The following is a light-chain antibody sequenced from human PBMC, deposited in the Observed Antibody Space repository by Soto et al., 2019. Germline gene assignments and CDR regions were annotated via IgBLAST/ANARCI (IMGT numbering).Light chain of an antibody. CDR2: NAS. V-gene: IGKV1-5*03. CDR1: RSVVRW. J-gene: IGKJ1*01. Sequence: DIQMTQSPSTLSASAGDRVTITCRASRSVVRWLAWYQQKPGKAPYLLIYNASILQNGVPSRFSGSVSGTEFTLTLSSLQPDDVTTYYRHQYHTYWTFGQGTKVDI. CDR3: HQYHTYWT.